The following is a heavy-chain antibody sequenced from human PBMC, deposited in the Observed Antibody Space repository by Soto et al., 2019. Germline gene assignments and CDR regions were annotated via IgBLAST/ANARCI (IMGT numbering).Heavy chain of an antibody. CDR2: IYYSGST. Sequence: RLLPGKRLEWIGYIYYSGSTNYNPSLKSRVTISVDTSKNQFSLKLSSVTAADTALYYCDGDHRDLHSFPTRRSSDL. CDR3: DGDHRDLHSFPTRRSSDL. D-gene: IGHD4-4*01. J-gene: IGHJ2*01. V-gene: IGHV4-59*01.